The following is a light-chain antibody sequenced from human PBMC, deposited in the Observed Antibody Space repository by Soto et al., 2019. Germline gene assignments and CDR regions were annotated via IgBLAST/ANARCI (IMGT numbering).Light chain of an antibody. Sequence: DIQMTQSPSTLSASVGDRVTITCRASQTIGSWLAWYQQKPGKAPELLIYDASTLEGGVPSRFSGSGSGTEFSLTITSLQPDDFATFYCQQYSSFPRTFGQGTKV. J-gene: IGKJ1*01. CDR2: DAS. V-gene: IGKV1-5*01. CDR1: QTIGSW. CDR3: QQYSSFPRT.